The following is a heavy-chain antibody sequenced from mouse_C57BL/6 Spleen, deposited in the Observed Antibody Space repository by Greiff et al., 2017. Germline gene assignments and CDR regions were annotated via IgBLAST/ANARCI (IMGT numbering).Heavy chain of an antibody. Sequence: VQLQQSGAELVRPGASVTLSCKASGYTFTDYEMHWVKQTPVHGLEWIGAIDPETGGTAYNQKFKGKAILTADKSSSTAYMELRSLTSEDSAVYYCTRLRGSSPLNFDDWGQGTTLTVSS. V-gene: IGHV1-15*01. CDR1: GYTFTDYE. J-gene: IGHJ2*01. CDR2: IDPETGGT. D-gene: IGHD1-1*01. CDR3: TRLRGSSPLNFDD.